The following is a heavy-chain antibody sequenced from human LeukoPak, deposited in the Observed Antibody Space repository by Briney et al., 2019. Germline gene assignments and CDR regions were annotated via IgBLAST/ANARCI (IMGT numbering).Heavy chain of an antibody. CDR2: IKLDGSEK. D-gene: IGHD2-2*01. J-gene: IGHJ4*02. Sequence: GGSLRLSCVTSGFRFSSYWMTWVRQAPGKGLEWVANIKLDGSEKYYGDAVKGRFTISRDNAKNSLYVQMNSLRAEDTAVYYCARETDSTLFDYWGQGTLVTVSS. CDR1: GFRFSSYW. CDR3: ARETDSTLFDY. V-gene: IGHV3-7*01.